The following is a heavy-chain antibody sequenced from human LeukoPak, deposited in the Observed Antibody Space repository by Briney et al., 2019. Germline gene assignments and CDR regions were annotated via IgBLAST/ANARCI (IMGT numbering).Heavy chain of an antibody. V-gene: IGHV4-39*01. D-gene: IGHD3-10*01. CDR2: IYYSVST. Sequence: TSETLSLTCTVSGGSISSSSYYWGWIRQPPGKGLEWIRSIYYSVSTYYNPSLKSRVTISVDTSKNQFSLKLSSVTAADTAVYYCARRYGSEQDAFDIWGQGTMVTVSS. J-gene: IGHJ3*02. CDR1: GGSISSSSYY. CDR3: ARRYGSEQDAFDI.